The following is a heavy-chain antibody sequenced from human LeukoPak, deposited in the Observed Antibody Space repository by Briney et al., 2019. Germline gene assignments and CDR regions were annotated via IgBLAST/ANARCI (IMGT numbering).Heavy chain of an antibody. CDR2: IWYDGSNK. V-gene: IGHV3-33*01. Sequence: GGSLRLSCAASGFTFSSYGMHSVRQAPGKGLEWVAVIWYDGSNKYYADSVKGRFTISRDNSKNTLYLQMNSLRAEDTAVYYCARGRLPYYYYGMDVWGQGTTVTVSS. CDR1: GFTFSSYG. D-gene: IGHD4-17*01. CDR3: ARGRLPYYYYGMDV. J-gene: IGHJ6*02.